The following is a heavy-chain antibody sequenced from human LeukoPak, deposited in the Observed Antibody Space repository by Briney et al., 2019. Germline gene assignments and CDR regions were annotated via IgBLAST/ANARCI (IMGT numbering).Heavy chain of an antibody. CDR3: AREGGCGDYVH. J-gene: IGHJ4*02. V-gene: IGHV4-59*01. CDR1: GGSISSYY. D-gene: IGHD4-17*01. CDR2: IYYDGST. Sequence: SETLSLTCTVSGGSISSYYCSWIRQPSGEGLEWIGYIYYDGSTNYNPSLKSRVTMSVDTSKNQFSLRLSSVTAADTAVYYCAREGGCGDYVHWGQGTLVTVSS.